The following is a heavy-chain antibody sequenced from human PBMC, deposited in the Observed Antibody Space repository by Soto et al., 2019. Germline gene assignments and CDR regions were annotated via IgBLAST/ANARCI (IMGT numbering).Heavy chain of an antibody. D-gene: IGHD2-15*01. Sequence: ASVKVSCKASGDTRTDFSMHWVRQAPGQRPEWMGWLSVGNGDTKYSQKFQGRVTITRDTSARTAYMELSNLRSEDTAVYYCATSEGDCGGGSCYNYFYYYGMDVWVQGTTATVSS. CDR2: LSVGNGDT. CDR3: ATSEGDCGGGSCYNYFYYYGMDV. CDR1: GDTRTDFS. V-gene: IGHV1-3*01. J-gene: IGHJ6*02.